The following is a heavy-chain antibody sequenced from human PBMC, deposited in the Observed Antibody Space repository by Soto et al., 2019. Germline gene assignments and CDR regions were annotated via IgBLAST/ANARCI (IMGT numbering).Heavy chain of an antibody. CDR3: ARGGQDFWSGTFDY. D-gene: IGHD3-3*01. V-gene: IGHV4-4*07. CDR2: IDNSGST. Sequence: PSETLSLTCTVSGGSISNYFCNWIRQPAGKGLEWIGRIDNSGSTNYNPSLKSRITMSADTSRNQFSLKLNSVTAADTAVYYCARGGQDFWSGTFDYWGQGGLVTVSS. CDR1: GGSISNYF. J-gene: IGHJ4*02.